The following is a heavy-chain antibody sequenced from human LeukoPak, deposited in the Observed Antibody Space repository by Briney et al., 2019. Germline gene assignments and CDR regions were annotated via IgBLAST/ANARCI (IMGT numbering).Heavy chain of an antibody. J-gene: IGHJ4*02. D-gene: IGHD6-13*01. CDR3: AKGSRRGFRRHHSSSWEFDY. V-gene: IGHV3-9*01. CDR2: ISWNSGSI. CDR1: GFTFDDYA. Sequence: GGSLRLSCAASGFTFDDYAMHWVRQAPGKGLEWVSGISWNSGSIGYADSVKGRFTISRDNAKNSLYLQMNSLRAEDTALYYCAKGSRRGFRRHHSSSWEFDYWGQGTLVTVSS.